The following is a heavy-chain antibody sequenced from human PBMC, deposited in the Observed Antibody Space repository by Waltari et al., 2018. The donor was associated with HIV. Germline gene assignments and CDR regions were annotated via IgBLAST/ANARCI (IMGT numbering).Heavy chain of an antibody. CDR3: AKYYYDSSGILGPFDY. J-gene: IGHJ4*02. Sequence: EVQLLESGGGLVQPGGSLRLSCAASWVTFTSYAIGLVRQDPVKGLEWVSAISGGGGSTYNADSVECRFTISRDNSKNTLYLQMNSLRAEDTAVYYCAKYYYDSSGILGPFDYWGQGTLVTVSS. D-gene: IGHD3-22*01. CDR1: WVTFTSYA. CDR2: ISGGGGST. V-gene: IGHV3-23*01.